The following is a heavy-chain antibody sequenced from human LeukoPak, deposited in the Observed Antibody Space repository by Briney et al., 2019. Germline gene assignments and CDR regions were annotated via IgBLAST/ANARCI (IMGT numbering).Heavy chain of an antibody. V-gene: IGHV1-18*01. CDR1: GYTFTSYG. CDR2: ISAYNGNT. CDR3: ARDYHLFHYYDSSGYYYAPTDY. D-gene: IGHD3-22*01. Sequence: ASVKVSCKASGYTFTSYGISWVRQAPGQGLEWMGWISAYNGNTNYAQKLQGRVTMTTDTSTSTAYMELRSLRSDDTAVYYCARDYHLFHYYDSSGYYYAPTDYWGQGTLVTVSS. J-gene: IGHJ4*02.